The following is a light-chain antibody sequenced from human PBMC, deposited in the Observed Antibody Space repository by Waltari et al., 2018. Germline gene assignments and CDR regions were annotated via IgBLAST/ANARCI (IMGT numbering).Light chain of an antibody. V-gene: IGKV3-15*01. Sequence: ELVMTQSPATLSVSPGERASLSCRASQSVSSKLAWYQQTPGQSPRLLTYDASTRAAGIPGRFSGSGSGTEFTLTISSLQSEDFAIYYCQQYNIWPWTFGQGTKVDIK. CDR2: DAS. J-gene: IGKJ1*01. CDR1: QSVSSK. CDR3: QQYNIWPWT.